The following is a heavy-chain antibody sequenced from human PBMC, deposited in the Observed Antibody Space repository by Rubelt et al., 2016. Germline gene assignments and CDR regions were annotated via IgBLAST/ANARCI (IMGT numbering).Heavy chain of an antibody. D-gene: IGHD5/OR15-5a*01. CDR2: IKSRSDGGTT. CDR3: TTGGLSH. V-gene: IGHV3-15*01. J-gene: IGHJ4*02. Sequence: EVQLVESGGGLVKPGGSLRLSCAASGFTFSDAWMGWVRQAPGKGLEWGGLIKSRSDGGTTDYAAPVKGRFTISRDDSYNTLYLQMNSLKTEDTAVYYCTTGGLSHWGQGTLVTVSS. CDR1: GFTFSDAW.